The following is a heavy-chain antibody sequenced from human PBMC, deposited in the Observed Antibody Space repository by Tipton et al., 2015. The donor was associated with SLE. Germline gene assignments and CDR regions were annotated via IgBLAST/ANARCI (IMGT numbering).Heavy chain of an antibody. CDR3: AKDLIWFGELSTLDY. V-gene: IGHV3-30*18. Sequence: RSLRLSCAASGFTFSTYGMHWVRQAPGKGLEWVAVISYDGSYKYYADSVKGRFTISRDNSKNTLYLQMNSLRAEDTAVYYCAKDLIWFGELSTLDYWGQGTLVTVSS. CDR1: GFTFSTYG. J-gene: IGHJ4*02. CDR2: ISYDGSYK. D-gene: IGHD3-10*01.